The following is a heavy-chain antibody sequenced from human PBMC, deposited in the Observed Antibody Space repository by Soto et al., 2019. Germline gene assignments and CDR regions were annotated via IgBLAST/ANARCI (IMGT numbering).Heavy chain of an antibody. Sequence: QVQLQESGPGLVKPSQTLTLTCTVSGGSISSGGYYWSWIRQHPGKGLEWIGYIYYSGSTYYNPSLKSRVTISVDTSKNQFSLKLSSVTAADTAVYYCARAPDRFVRHGFDPWGQGTLVTVSS. D-gene: IGHD3-16*01. CDR2: IYYSGST. CDR1: GGSISSGGYY. CDR3: ARAPDRFVRHGFDP. J-gene: IGHJ5*02. V-gene: IGHV4-31*03.